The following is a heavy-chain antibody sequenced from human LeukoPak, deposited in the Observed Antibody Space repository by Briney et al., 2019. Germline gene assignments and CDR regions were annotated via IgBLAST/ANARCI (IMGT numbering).Heavy chain of an antibody. V-gene: IGHV4-34*01. CDR3: ARGPSITIFGVVIGLDY. Sequence: SETLSLTXAVYGGSFSGYYWSWIRQPPGKGLEWIGEINHSGSTNYNPSLKSRVTISVDTSKNQFSLKLSSVTAADTAVYYCARGPSITIFGVVIGLDYWGQGTLVTVSS. D-gene: IGHD3-3*01. J-gene: IGHJ4*02. CDR1: GGSFSGYY. CDR2: INHSGST.